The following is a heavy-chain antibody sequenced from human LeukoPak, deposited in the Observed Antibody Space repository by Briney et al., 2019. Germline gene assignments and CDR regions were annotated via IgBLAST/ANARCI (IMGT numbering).Heavy chain of an antibody. J-gene: IGHJ4*02. CDR3: ANAMVRGVIITWGFDY. Sequence: GGSLRLSCAASGFPFSSYGIHWVRQAPGTGLEWVAVIWYDGTNKYYADSVKGRFTISRDNSKNTLYLQMNSLRAEDTAVYYCANAMVRGVIITWGFDYWGQGTLVTVSS. CDR2: IWYDGTNK. CDR1: GFPFSSYG. D-gene: IGHD3-10*01. V-gene: IGHV3-30*02.